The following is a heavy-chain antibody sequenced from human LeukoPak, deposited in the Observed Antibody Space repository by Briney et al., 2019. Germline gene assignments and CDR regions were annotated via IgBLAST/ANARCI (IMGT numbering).Heavy chain of an antibody. Sequence: GASVKVSCKASGGTFSSYAISWVRQAPGQGLEWMGRIIPILGIANYAQKFQGRVTITADKSTSTAYMELSSLRSEDTAVYYCARVRGTRIAVAGGAYYFDYWGQGTLVTVSS. V-gene: IGHV1-69*04. CDR1: GGTFSSYA. CDR2: IIPILGIA. D-gene: IGHD6-19*01. CDR3: ARVRGTRIAVAGGAYYFDY. J-gene: IGHJ4*02.